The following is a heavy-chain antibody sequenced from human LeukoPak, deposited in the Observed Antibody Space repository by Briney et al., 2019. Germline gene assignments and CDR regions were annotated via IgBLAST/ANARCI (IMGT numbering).Heavy chain of an antibody. CDR2: TSFDETNK. CDR1: GFTFSTYA. Sequence: GGSLRLSCAASGFTFSTYAMHWIRQAPGKGLEWVAVTSFDETNKYYADSVKGRFTISRDNSKNTLCLQMNSLRAEDTAVYHCARDTSGYYWFDPWGQGTLVTVSS. J-gene: IGHJ5*02. D-gene: IGHD5-12*01. V-gene: IGHV3-30-3*01. CDR3: ARDTSGYYWFDP.